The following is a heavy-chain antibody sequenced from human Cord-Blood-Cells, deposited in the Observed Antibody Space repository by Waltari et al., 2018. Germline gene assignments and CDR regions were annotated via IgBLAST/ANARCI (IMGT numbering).Heavy chain of an antibody. J-gene: IGHJ6*02. Sequence: EVQLVAYGGGLVQPGGSMSLACAGSGFTFSNYSVNWVRQAAGKGVEWVSDISSSSSTIYYADYEKGRFTIARDNAKNSLYLQMNSLRSEDTAVYYCARLDLRGQLGGSDYYGMDDWGQGTTVTVSS. CDR3: ARLDLRGQLGGSDYYGMDD. V-gene: IGHV3-48*01. CDR1: GFTFSNYS. CDR2: ISSSSSTI. D-gene: IGHD6-6*01.